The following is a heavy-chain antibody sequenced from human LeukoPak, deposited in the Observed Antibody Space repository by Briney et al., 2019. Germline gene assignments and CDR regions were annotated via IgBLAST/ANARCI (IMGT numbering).Heavy chain of an antibody. CDR1: GFTFSSYW. CDR3: ARAGTCSSTSCDGGIEY. CDR2: IRGDGSER. D-gene: IGHD2-2*01. V-gene: IGHV3-7*04. Sequence: GGSLRLSCAASGFTFSSYWMTWVRQAPGKGLEWVANIRGDGSERFYVGYLKGRFTVSRDNSKNLLYLQMDSLRVEDTAVYYCARAGTCSSTSCDGGIEYWGQGTLVTVSS. J-gene: IGHJ4*02.